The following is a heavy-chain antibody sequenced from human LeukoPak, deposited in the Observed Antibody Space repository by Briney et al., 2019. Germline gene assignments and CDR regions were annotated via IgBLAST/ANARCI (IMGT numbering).Heavy chain of an antibody. CDR3: AREGSSGWRYYYYYMDV. D-gene: IGHD6-19*01. CDR2: ISSSSSYI. CDR1: GFTFSSYS. V-gene: IGHV3-21*04. Sequence: GGSLRLSCEASGFTFSSYSMNWVRQAPGKGLEWVSSISSSSSYIYYADSVKGRFTISRDNAKNSLYLQMNSLRAEDTALYYCAREGSSGWRYYYYYMDVWGKGTTVTISS. J-gene: IGHJ6*03.